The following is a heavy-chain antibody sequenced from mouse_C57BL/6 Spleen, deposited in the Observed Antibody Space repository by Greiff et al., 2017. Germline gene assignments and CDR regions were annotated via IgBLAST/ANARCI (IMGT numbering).Heavy chain of an antibody. CDR3: ARGLLPSYAMDY. D-gene: IGHD2-3*01. CDR1: GFNITDYY. V-gene: IGHV14-2*01. CDR2: IDPEDGDT. J-gene: IGHJ4*01. Sequence: EVQLQQSGAELVKPGASVKLSCTASGFNITDYYMHWVKQRPEQGLEWIGRIDPEDGDTKYDPKFPGKATITADTSSNTAYLQLSSLTSEDTAVYYCARGLLPSYAMDYWGQGTSVTVSS.